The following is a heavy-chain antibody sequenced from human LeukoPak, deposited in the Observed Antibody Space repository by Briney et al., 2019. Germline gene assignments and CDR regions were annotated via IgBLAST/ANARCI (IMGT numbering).Heavy chain of an antibody. CDR3: ARGGYRLGYCSGGSCYTVDY. Sequence: ASVKVSCKASGYTFSAYYIHWVRQAPGQGLEWMGYIHPDSGGTKYAQKSQGRVTMTRDTSISTAYMELSRLRSDDTAVYYCARGGYRLGYCSGGSCYTVDYWGQGTLVTVSS. D-gene: IGHD2-15*01. CDR1: GYTFSAYY. V-gene: IGHV1-2*02. CDR2: IHPDSGGT. J-gene: IGHJ4*02.